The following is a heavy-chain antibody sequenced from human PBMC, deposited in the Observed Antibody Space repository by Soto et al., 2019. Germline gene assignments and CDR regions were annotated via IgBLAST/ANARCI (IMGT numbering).Heavy chain of an antibody. V-gene: IGHV4-4*07. Sequence: SEALSLTCTVSVYSITTYYWSWFRQPAGKGLEWIGRIDTSGNTNYNPSLKSRVTMSVDTSKKQFSLKLTSVTAADTAVYYCARYSNNWFQTEGMDVLGQGTTVTVS. J-gene: IGHJ6*02. CDR3: ARYSNNWFQTEGMDV. CDR2: IDTSGNT. D-gene: IGHD6-13*01. CDR1: VYSITTYY.